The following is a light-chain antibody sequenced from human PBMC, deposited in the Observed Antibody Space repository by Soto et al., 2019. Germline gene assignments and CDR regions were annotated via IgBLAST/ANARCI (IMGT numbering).Light chain of an antibody. CDR1: QGISSS. CDR2: EAS. Sequence: ILLTQSPASLSASPGDRATLTCGASQGISSSLAWYQQEPGKAPKLLIYEASTLQSGVPSRFSGRGSGTDFTLTISGLQPEDFATYYCQQLSSSPFTFGQGTRLEIK. CDR3: QQLSSSPFT. V-gene: IGKV1-9*01. J-gene: IGKJ5*01.